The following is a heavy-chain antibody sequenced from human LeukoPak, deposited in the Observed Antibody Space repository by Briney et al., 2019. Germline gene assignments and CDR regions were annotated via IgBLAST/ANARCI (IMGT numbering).Heavy chain of an antibody. V-gene: IGHV3-23*01. D-gene: IGHD6-6*01. CDR2: ISGSGGST. CDR3: AKARAARPNYYFDY. Sequence: GGSLRLSCAASGFTFSSYAMSWVRQAPGKGLEWVSAISGSGGSTYYADSVKGRFTISRDNSKNTLYLQTNSLRAEDTAVYYCAKARAARPNYYFDYWGQGTLVTVSS. J-gene: IGHJ4*02. CDR1: GFTFSSYA.